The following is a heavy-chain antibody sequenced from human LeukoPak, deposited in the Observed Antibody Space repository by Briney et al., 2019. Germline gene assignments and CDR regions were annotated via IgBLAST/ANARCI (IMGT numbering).Heavy chain of an antibody. CDR2: ISAFNGNT. Sequence: ASVKVSCKASGYTFPSYGISWVRQAPGQGLEWMGWISAFNGNTNYAQKLQGRVTMTTDTSTSTAYMELRSLRSDDTAVYYCARDSGRYYYDSSGYWGQGTLVTVSS. CDR1: GYTFPSYG. CDR3: ARDSGRYYYDSSGY. V-gene: IGHV1-18*01. J-gene: IGHJ4*02. D-gene: IGHD3-22*01.